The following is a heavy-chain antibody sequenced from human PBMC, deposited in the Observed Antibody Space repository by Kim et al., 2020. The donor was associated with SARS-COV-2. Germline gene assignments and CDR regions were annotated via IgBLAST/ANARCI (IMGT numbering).Heavy chain of an antibody. CDR2: ISYDGSNN. V-gene: IGHV3-30*18. J-gene: IGHJ3*02. CDR3: AKVLLGVSDAFDI. CDR1: GFTFSSYG. D-gene: IGHD3-10*01. Sequence: GGSLRLSCAASGFTFSSYGMHWVRQAPGKGLEWVAVISYDGSNNYYADSVKGRFTISRDNSKNTLYLQMNSLRAEDTAVYYCAKVLLGVSDAFDIWGQGTMVTVSS.